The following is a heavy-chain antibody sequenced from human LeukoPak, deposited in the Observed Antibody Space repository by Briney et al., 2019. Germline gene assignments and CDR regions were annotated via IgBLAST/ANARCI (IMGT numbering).Heavy chain of an antibody. Sequence: GGSLRLSCAASGFTVSSNYMSWVRQAPGKGLEWVSVIYSGGTTYYADSVKGRFTISRDSSKNTLHLKMNSLRAEDTAVYYCARDQYSYAHAAHWGQGTLVTVSS. CDR2: IYSGGTT. V-gene: IGHV3-66*01. D-gene: IGHD5-18*01. J-gene: IGHJ4*02. CDR3: ARDQYSYAHAAH. CDR1: GFTVSSNY.